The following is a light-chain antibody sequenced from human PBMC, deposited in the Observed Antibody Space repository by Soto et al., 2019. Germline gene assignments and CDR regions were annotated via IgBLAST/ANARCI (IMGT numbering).Light chain of an antibody. CDR1: RSVTTF. J-gene: IGKJ4*01. V-gene: IGKV3-11*01. Sequence: EIVLTQSPATLSLSPGERATLSCRASRSVTTFLAWYQQKPGQAPRLLLYDASKRATGVPTRFSGRGSGTGFTLTISSLETEDFAVYYGEQRTNWPLTFGGGTKVERK. CDR3: EQRTNWPLT. CDR2: DAS.